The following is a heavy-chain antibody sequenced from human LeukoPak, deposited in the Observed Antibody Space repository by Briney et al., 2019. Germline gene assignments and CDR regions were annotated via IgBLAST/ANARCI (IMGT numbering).Heavy chain of an antibody. J-gene: IGHJ5*02. D-gene: IGHD3-10*01. Sequence: PGGSLRLSCAASGFTFSSYAMNWVRQAPGKGLEWVSTVSGSGISTYYADSVKGRFTISRDNSKNTLYLQMNSLRAEDTAVYYCAKGGHFASGANWFDPWGQGTLVTVSS. CDR2: VSGSGIST. V-gene: IGHV3-23*01. CDR1: GFTFSSYA. CDR3: AKGGHFASGANWFDP.